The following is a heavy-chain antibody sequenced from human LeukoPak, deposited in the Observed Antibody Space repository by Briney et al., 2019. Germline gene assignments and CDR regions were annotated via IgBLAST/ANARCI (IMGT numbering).Heavy chain of an antibody. CDR3: ARHSGYERD. D-gene: IGHD5-12*01. V-gene: IGHV4-30-4*01. CDR1: GGSISITGYY. CDR2: IHHSGTT. Sequence: SQTLSLTCTVSGGSISITGYYCSWLRQPPGKGLEWIGYIHHSGTTHYSPSLESRVAMSVDTSKNQFSLKLTSVTAADTAVYYCARHSGYERDWGQGTLVTVPS. J-gene: IGHJ4*02.